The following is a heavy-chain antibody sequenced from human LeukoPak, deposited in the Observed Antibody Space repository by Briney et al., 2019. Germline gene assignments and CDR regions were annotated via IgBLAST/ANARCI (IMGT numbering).Heavy chain of an antibody. V-gene: IGHV4-34*01. J-gene: IGHJ4*02. D-gene: IGHD6-19*01. Sequence: SETPSLTCAVYGGSFSGYYWSWIRQPPGKGLEWIGEINHSGSTNYNPSLKSRVTISVDTSKNQFSLKLSSVTAADTAVYYCARGGRLAVAGKFDYWGQGTLVTVSS. CDR3: ARGGRLAVAGKFDY. CDR1: GGSFSGYY. CDR2: INHSGST.